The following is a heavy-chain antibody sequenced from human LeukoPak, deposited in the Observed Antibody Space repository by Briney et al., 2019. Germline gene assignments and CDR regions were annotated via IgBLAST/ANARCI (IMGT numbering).Heavy chain of an antibody. CDR1: GFTFSSYW. J-gene: IGHJ4*02. Sequence: GGSLRLSCAASGFTFSSYWMSWVRQAPGKGLEWVANIKQDGSEKYYVDSVKGRFTISRDNAKNSLYLQMNSLRAEDTAVYYCARAVDTAMVNSVCFDYWGQGTLVTVSS. CDR2: IKQDGSEK. V-gene: IGHV3-7*01. CDR3: ARAVDTAMVNSVCFDY. D-gene: IGHD5-18*01.